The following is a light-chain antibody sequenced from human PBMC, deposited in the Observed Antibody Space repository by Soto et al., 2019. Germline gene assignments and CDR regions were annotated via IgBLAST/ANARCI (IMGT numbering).Light chain of an antibody. CDR2: GAS. CDR3: QQYNNWPPLT. J-gene: IGKJ4*01. Sequence: EIVMTQSPATLSVSPGERATLSCRASQSVSSNLAGYQQKPGQALRLLIYGASTRPTGIPARFSGSGSGTEFTLTISSLQSEDFAVYYCQQYNNWPPLTFGGGTKVEIK. V-gene: IGKV3-15*01. CDR1: QSVSSN.